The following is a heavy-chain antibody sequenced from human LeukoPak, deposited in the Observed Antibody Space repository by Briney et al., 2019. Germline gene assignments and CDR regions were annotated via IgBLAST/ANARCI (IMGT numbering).Heavy chain of an antibody. CDR3: AREGPGDAFDI. CDR2: IYYSGST. CDR1: GGSISSSSYY. J-gene: IGHJ3*02. V-gene: IGHV4-39*07. Sequence: PSETLSLTCTVSGGSISSSSYYWGWIRQPPGKGLEWIGSIYYSGSTYYNPSLKSRVTISVDTSKNQFSLKLSSVTAADTAVYYCAREGPGDAFDIWGQGTMVTASS.